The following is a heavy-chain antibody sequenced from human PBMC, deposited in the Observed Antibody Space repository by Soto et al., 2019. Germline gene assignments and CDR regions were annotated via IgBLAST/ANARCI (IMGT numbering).Heavy chain of an antibody. Sequence: PSETLSRTCTVSGGSISSYYWSWIRQPPGKGLEWIGYIYYSGSTNYNPSLKSRVTISVDTSKNQFSLKLSSVTAADTAVYYCARDQRYCSSTSCYGWFDPWGQGTLVTVSS. D-gene: IGHD2-2*01. V-gene: IGHV4-59*01. CDR2: IYYSGST. J-gene: IGHJ5*02. CDR3: ARDQRYCSSTSCYGWFDP. CDR1: GGSISSYY.